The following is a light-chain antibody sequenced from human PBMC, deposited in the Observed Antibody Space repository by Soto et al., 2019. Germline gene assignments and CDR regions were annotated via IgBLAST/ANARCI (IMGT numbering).Light chain of an antibody. J-gene: IGLJ2*01. CDR2: EVS. V-gene: IGLV2-8*01. CDR3: SSYAGSNNLV. CDR1: SSDVGGYNY. Sequence: QSALTQPPSASGSPGQSVTISCTGTSSDVGGYNYVSWYQQHPGKAPKLMIYEVSKRPSGVPDRFSSSKSGNTASLTVSGIQAEDEADYYCSSYAGSNNLVFGGGTKLTVL.